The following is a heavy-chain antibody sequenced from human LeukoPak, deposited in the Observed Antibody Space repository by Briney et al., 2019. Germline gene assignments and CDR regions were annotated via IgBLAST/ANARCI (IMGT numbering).Heavy chain of an antibody. Sequence: SETLSLTCSVSGGSISSSSYYWGWIRQPPGKGLEWIGNIFYSGGTYYNPSLKSRVTISVDTSKNQFSLKLSSVTAADTAVYYCARGHYDSSGSDAFDIWGQGTMVTVSS. CDR3: ARGHYDSSGSDAFDI. CDR2: IFYSGGT. D-gene: IGHD3-22*01. J-gene: IGHJ3*02. CDR1: GGSISSSSYY. V-gene: IGHV4-39*07.